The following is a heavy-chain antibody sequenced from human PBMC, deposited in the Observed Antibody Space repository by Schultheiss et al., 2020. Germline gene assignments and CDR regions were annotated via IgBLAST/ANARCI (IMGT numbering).Heavy chain of an antibody. D-gene: IGHD3-22*01. CDR2: IIPIFGTA. J-gene: IGHJ4*02. V-gene: IGHV1-69*06. Sequence: SVKVSCKASGGTFSSYAISWVRQAPGQGLEWMGGIIPIFGTANYAQKFQGRVTITADKSTSTAYMELSSLRSEDTAVYYCARAGSSGYYEDPAGYWGQGTLVTVSS. CDR3: ARAGSSGYYEDPAGY. CDR1: GGTFSSYA.